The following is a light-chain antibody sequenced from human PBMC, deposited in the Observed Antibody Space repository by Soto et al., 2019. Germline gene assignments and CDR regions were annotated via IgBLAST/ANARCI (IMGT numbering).Light chain of an antibody. CDR2: EVS. CDR3: TSYTSSSIFYV. J-gene: IGLJ1*01. CDR1: SSDVGGYNF. V-gene: IGLV2-14*01. Sequence: QSALTQPASVSGSPGQSITISCSGTSSDVGGYNFVSWFQHHPGKAPKVMIYEVSNRPSGVSNRFSGSKSGNTASLTISGLLAEDEADYYCTSYTSSSIFYVFGTGPKVTVL.